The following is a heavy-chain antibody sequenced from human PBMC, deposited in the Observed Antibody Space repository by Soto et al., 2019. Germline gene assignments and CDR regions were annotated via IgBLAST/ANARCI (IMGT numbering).Heavy chain of an antibody. CDR2: ISGSGGST. V-gene: IGHV3-23*01. D-gene: IGHD3-10*01. CDR3: AKDLYYGSGSYYNLDY. CDR1: GFTFSSYA. J-gene: IGHJ4*02. Sequence: GGSLRLSCAASGFTFSSYAMSRVRQAPGKGLEWVSAISGSGGSTYYADSVKGRFTISRDNSKNTLYLQMNSLRAEDTAVYYCAKDLYYGSGSYYNLDYWGQGTLVTVSS.